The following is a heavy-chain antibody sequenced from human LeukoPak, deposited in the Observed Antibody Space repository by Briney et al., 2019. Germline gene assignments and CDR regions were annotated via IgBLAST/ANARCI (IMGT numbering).Heavy chain of an antibody. CDR2: IYHSGSN. D-gene: IGHD3-3*01. Sequence: PSETLSLTRVVSGYSLSIGYYWGWIRPPPGKGLEWIGSIYHSGSNYYNPSLKSRVTISVDTSKHQFSLKLSSVTAADTAVYYCARLGILLRFLERLPWGQGTLVTVSS. V-gene: IGHV4-38-2*01. CDR1: GYSLSIGYY. J-gene: IGHJ5*02. CDR3: ARLGILLRFLERLP.